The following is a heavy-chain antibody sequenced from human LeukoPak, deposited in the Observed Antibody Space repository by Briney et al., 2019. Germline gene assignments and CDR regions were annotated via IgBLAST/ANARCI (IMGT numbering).Heavy chain of an antibody. J-gene: IGHJ4*02. V-gene: IGHV4-4*07. CDR3: ARDGGSHRTFDY. Sequence: PSGTLSLPCTVSGGSISSYYWSWIRQPAGEGLEWIGRIYTSGSTNYNPSLKSRVTMSVDTSKNQFSLKLSSVTAADTAVYYCARDGGSHRTFDYWGQGTLVTVSS. CDR1: GGSISSYY. CDR2: IYTSGST. D-gene: IGHD1-26*01.